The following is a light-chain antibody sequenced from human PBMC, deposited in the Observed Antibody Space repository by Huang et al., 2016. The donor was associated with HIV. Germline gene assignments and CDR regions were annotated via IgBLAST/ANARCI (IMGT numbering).Light chain of an antibody. CDR1: ESLLQSNGYSY. J-gene: IGKJ1*01. CDR3: MQARQMWT. CDR2: LAS. Sequence: DIVMTQSPLSLPVTPGEPASISCRSSESLLQSNGYSYVVWYLQKPGQSPQLLIYLASNRASGVPDRFSGSGSGTDFTLKISRVEAEDVGVYYCMQARQMWTFGQGTKVEI. V-gene: IGKV2-28*01.